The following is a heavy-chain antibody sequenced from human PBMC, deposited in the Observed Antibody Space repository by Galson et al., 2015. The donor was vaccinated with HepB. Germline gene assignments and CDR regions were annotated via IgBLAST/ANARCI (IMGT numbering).Heavy chain of an antibody. J-gene: IGHJ6*02. CDR1: GYNFTTYW. CDR3: ARRHATTTDYGLDV. V-gene: IGHV5-51*03. CDR2: MFPGDSDT. D-gene: IGHD1-1*01. Sequence: QSGAEVKKPGESLEIACKSSGYNFTTYWIGWVRQMPRKGLEWMGIMFPGDSDTRYSPSFQGQVTISADKSISTAYLQWSSLKASDSGTYYCARRHATTTDYGLDVWGQGTTVTVSS.